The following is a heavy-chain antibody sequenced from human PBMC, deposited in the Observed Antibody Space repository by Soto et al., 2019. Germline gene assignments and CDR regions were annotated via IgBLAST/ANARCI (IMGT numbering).Heavy chain of an antibody. J-gene: IGHJ6*02. CDR2: IYYSGST. V-gene: IGHV4-39*01. CDR1: GGSISSSSYY. Sequence: SEALSHSCTVSGGSISSSSYYWGWIRQPPGKGLEWIGSIYYSGSTYYNPSLRSRVTISVDTSKNQFSLKLSSVTAADTAVYYCARNTEYYDFWSGYSQYYYYGMDVWGQGTTVT. D-gene: IGHD3-3*01. CDR3: ARNTEYYDFWSGYSQYYYYGMDV.